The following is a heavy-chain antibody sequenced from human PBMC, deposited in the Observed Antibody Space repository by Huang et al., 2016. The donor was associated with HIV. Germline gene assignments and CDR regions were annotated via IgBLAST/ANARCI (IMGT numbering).Heavy chain of an antibody. Sequence: EVQLVQSGAVVKKPGESLKISCKGSGYTFNGYWIGWVRQMPGKGLEWTGIIDPGDSDTTYSPAFQGQVTISADKSISTAYLQWSGLKASDTAMYYCARQGVGDFVVEPTGLGAFDIWGQGTMVTVSS. J-gene: IGHJ3*02. CDR2: IDPGDSDT. CDR3: ARQGVGDFVVEPTGLGAFDI. D-gene: IGHD2-2*01. CDR1: GYTFNGYW. V-gene: IGHV5-51*01.